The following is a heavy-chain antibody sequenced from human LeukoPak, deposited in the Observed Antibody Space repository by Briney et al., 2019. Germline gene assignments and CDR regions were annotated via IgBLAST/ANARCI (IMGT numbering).Heavy chain of an antibody. D-gene: IGHD6-13*01. CDR2: ISGSGGST. Sequence: GGSLRLSCAASGFTFSSYVMSWVRQAPGKGLEWVSAISGSGGSTYYADSVKGRFTISRDNSKNTLYLQMNSLRAEDTAVYYCAKPDEYSSSWYAPFDYWGQGTLVTVSS. V-gene: IGHV3-23*01. CDR1: GFTFSSYV. CDR3: AKPDEYSSSWYAPFDY. J-gene: IGHJ4*02.